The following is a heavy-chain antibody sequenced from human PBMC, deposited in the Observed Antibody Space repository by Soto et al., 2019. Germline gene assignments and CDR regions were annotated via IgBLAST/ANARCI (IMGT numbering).Heavy chain of an antibody. CDR3: ARVIIYYDSSGYIDY. Sequence: SETLSLTCTVSGGSVSSGSHYWSWIRQPPGKGLEWIANIYYSGSTNYNPSLKSRVIISVDTSKNQFSLKLSSVTAADTAVYYCARVIIYYDSSGYIDYWGQGTLVTVSS. CDR2: IYYSGST. CDR1: GGSVSSGSHY. J-gene: IGHJ4*02. V-gene: IGHV4-61*01. D-gene: IGHD3-22*01.